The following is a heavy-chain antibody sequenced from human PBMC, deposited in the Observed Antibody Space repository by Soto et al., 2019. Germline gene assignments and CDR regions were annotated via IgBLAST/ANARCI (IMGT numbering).Heavy chain of an antibody. D-gene: IGHD5-12*01. V-gene: IGHV3-21*01. Sequence: PGGSLRLSCAASGFTFSSYSMNWVRQAPGKGLEWVSSISSSSSYIYYADSVKGRFTISRDNAKNSLYLKMKSLRAEDTAVYYFAIVRVFLDSGYDPWDLYLLHWGQGTLVTVPS. J-gene: IGHJ4*02. CDR2: ISSSSSYI. CDR1: GFTFSSYS. CDR3: AIVRVFLDSGYDPWDLYLLH.